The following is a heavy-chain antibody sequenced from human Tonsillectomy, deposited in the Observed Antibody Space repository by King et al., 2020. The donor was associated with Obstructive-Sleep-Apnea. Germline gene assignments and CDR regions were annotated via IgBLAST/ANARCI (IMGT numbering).Heavy chain of an antibody. CDR2: IKQGGIEK. J-gene: IGHJ4*02. CDR3: SKGRGDSD. D-gene: IGHD3-10*01. V-gene: IGHV3-7*01. Sequence: DVQLVESGGGLVQPGGSLRLSCAASGFTFSTYWMSWVRQAPGKGLEWVANIKQGGIEKYYMDSVEGRFTISRDNAKNTLYLQMNSLRVEDTAVYFCSKGRGDSDWGQGTLVTVSS. CDR1: GFTFSTYW.